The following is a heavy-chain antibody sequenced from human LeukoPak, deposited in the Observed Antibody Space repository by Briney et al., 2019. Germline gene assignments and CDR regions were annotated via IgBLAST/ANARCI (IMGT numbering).Heavy chain of an antibody. CDR1: GYSFPNYW. V-gene: IGHV5-51*01. J-gene: IGHJ4*02. CDR2: IYPADSDT. CDR3: ARRKGDGYNSPFDY. D-gene: IGHD5-24*01. Sequence: GESLKISCKGSGYSFPNYWIGWVRQMPGQGLEWMGIIYPADSDTRYSPSFQGQVTISADKSINTAYLQWTSLKASDTVMYYCARRKGDGYNSPFDYWGQGTLVTVSS.